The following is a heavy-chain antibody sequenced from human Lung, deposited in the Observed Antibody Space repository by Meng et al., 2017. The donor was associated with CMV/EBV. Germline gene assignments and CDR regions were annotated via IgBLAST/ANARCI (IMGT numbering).Heavy chain of an antibody. J-gene: IGHJ4*02. CDR1: GFTFSDFA. CDR2: IYSGGRST. V-gene: IGHV3-23*03. D-gene: IGHD2-2*02. CDR3: AKMYCGTTSCYIFDF. Sequence: GGSXRLXCAASGFTFSDFAMSWVRQAPGKGLEWVSVIYSGGRSTSYADSVKGRFTISRDNSKNTLYLQMNRLRADDTAVYYCAKMYCGTTSCYIFDFWGLGTLVTVSS.